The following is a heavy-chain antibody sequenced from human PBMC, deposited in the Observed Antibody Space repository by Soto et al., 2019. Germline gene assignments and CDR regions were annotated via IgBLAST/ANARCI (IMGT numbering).Heavy chain of an antibody. Sequence: PGESLKISWKGSGYSFTSYWTGWVRQMPGKGLEWMGIIYPGDSDTRYSPSFQGQVTISADKSISTAYLQWSSLKASDTAMYYCARPRYYDSSGYNYGMDVWGQGTTVTVSS. D-gene: IGHD3-22*01. V-gene: IGHV5-51*01. CDR2: IYPGDSDT. CDR1: GYSFTSYW. CDR3: ARPRYYDSSGYNYGMDV. J-gene: IGHJ6*02.